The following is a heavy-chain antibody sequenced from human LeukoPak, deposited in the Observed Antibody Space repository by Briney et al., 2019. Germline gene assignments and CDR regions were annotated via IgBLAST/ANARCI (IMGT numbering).Heavy chain of an antibody. CDR1: GYSFTSYW. CDR2: IYPGDSDT. V-gene: IGHV5-51*01. D-gene: IGHD2-8*01. J-gene: IGHJ3*02. CDR3: ARHIRPKWDAFDI. Sequence: GESLKISCKGSGYSFTSYWIGWVRQMPGKGLEWMGIIYPGDSDTRYSPSFQGQVTISADKSISTAYLQWSSLKASDTAMYYCARHIRPKWDAFDIWGQGTMVTVSS.